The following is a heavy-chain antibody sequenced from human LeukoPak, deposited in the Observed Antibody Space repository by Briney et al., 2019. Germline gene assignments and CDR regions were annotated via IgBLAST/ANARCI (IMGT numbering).Heavy chain of an antibody. J-gene: IGHJ6*04. D-gene: IGHD3-10*02. CDR1: GFTFSSYE. CDR2: ISSSGRTI. Sequence: GGSLRLSCAASGFTFSSYEMNWVRKAPGKGLKGFSYISSSGRTIYYADSVKGRFTISRDKAKNSLYLQMNSLRAEDTAVYHCAELGITMIGGVWGKGTTVTISS. CDR3: AELGITMIGGV. V-gene: IGHV3-48*03.